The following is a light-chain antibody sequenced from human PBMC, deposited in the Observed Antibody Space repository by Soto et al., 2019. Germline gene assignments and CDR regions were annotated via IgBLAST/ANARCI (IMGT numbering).Light chain of an antibody. CDR2: EVR. CDR3: SAYTAGGTLV. J-gene: IGLJ3*02. Sequence: QSALTQPASVSGSAGQSITISCSGTMRDVGAYNLVSWCQQHPGTAPKLIIYEVRNRPSGISPRFSGSRSGNTASLTISGLQPEDEGDYYCSAYTAGGTLVFGGGTKGTVL. CDR1: MRDVGAYNL. V-gene: IGLV2-14*01.